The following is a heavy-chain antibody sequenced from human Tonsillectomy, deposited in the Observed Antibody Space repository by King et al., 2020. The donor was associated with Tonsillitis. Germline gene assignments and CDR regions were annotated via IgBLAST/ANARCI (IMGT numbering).Heavy chain of an antibody. V-gene: IGHV3-72*01. CDR2: TRNKANRYTT. CDR3: ARGSGWYEGGRYFYGMDV. Sequence: VQLVESGGGLVQPGGSLRLSCVASGFTFRDHYMDWVRQAPEKGLEWVGRTRNKANRYTTEYAASVEGRFIISRDESKNSVHLQMNSLKIEDTAVYYCARGSGWYEGGRYFYGMDVWGQGTTVTVS. J-gene: IGHJ6*02. CDR1: GFTFRDHY. D-gene: IGHD6-19*01.